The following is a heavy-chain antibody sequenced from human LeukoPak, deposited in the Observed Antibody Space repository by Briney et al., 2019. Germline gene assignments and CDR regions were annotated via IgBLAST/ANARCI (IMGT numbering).Heavy chain of an antibody. CDR3: ARDYGDYFDY. V-gene: IGHV3-23*01. CDR1: GFTFSSYA. J-gene: IGHJ4*02. D-gene: IGHD4-17*01. CDR2: ITGGGDTT. Sequence: GGSLRLSCAASGFTFSSYAMTWVRQAPGKGLEWVSAITGGGDTTYYADSVKGRFTISRDNAKNSLYLQMNSLRAEDTAVYYCARDYGDYFDYWGQGTLVTVSS.